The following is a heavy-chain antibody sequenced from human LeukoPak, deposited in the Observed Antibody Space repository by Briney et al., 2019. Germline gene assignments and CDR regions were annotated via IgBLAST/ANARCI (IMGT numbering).Heavy chain of an antibody. CDR2: IRSKANSYAT. V-gene: IGHV3-73*01. Sequence: GGSLRLSCAASGFTFSGSAMPWVRQASGKGLEWVGRIRSKANSYATAYAASVKGRFTISRDDSKNTAYLQMNSLKTEDTAVYYCTTLVVRGAFDYWGQGTLVTVSS. CDR1: GFTFSGSA. CDR3: TTLVVRGAFDY. D-gene: IGHD3-10*01. J-gene: IGHJ4*02.